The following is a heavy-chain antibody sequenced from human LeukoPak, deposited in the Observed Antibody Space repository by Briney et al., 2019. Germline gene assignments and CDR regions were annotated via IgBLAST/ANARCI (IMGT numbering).Heavy chain of an antibody. Sequence: PWGSLRLSCAASGFTFSSYSMNWVRQAPGKGLEWVAFIRYDGSNKYYADSVKGRFTISRDNSKNTLYLQMNSLRAEDTAVYYCAKSKWGTGPIDYWGQGTLVTVSS. V-gene: IGHV3-30*02. CDR3: AKSKWGTGPIDY. D-gene: IGHD2-8*02. J-gene: IGHJ4*02. CDR1: GFTFSSYS. CDR2: IRYDGSNK.